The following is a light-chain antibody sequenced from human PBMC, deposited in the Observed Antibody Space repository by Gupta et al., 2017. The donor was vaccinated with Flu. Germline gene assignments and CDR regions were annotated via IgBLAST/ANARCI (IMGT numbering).Light chain of an antibody. CDR2: QDT. CDR3: QAWDSGTVV. V-gene: IGLV3-1*01. CDR1: KLGEKY. Sequence: SYDLTQPASVSVSPGQTASITCSGDKLGEKYACWYQRKPGQSPGLVIYQDTKRPSGIPERFSGSNSGNTATLTISGTQAMDEADYYCQAWDSGTVVFGGGTKLTVL. J-gene: IGLJ2*01.